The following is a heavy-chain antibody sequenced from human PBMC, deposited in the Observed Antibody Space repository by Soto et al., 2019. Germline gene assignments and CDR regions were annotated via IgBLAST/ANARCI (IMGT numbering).Heavy chain of an antibody. J-gene: IGHJ4*02. CDR1: GGSISSGGYS. CDR2: INHSGST. V-gene: IGHV4-30-2*01. Sequence: SETLSLTCAVSGGSISSGGYSWSWIRQPPGKGLEWIGEINHSGSTNYNPSLKSRVTISVDTSKNQFSLKLSSVTAADTAVYYCARGVIRRGSYYYDSSGYGGVDYWGQGTLVTVSS. CDR3: ARGVIRRGSYYYDSSGYGGVDY. D-gene: IGHD3-22*01.